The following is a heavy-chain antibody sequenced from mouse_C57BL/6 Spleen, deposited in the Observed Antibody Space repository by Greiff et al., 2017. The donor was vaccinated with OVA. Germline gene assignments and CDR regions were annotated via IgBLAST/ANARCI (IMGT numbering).Heavy chain of an antibody. CDR1: GYSITSGYY. D-gene: IGHD1-1*01. CDR3: ARVSNYYGSRYFDY. J-gene: IGHJ2*01. CDR2: ISYDGSN. Sequence: EVQLQESGPGLVKPSQSLSLTCSVTGYSITSGYYWNWIRQFPGNKLEWMGYISYDGSNNYNPSLKNRISITRDTSKNQSFLKLNSVTTEDTATYYCARVSNYYGSRYFDYWGQGTTLTVSS. V-gene: IGHV3-6*01.